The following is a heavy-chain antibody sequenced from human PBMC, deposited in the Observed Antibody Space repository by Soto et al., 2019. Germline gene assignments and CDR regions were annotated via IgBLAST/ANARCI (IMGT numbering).Heavy chain of an antibody. D-gene: IGHD3-22*01. V-gene: IGHV3-53*01. J-gene: IGHJ4*02. CDR1: GFTVSSNY. CDR2: IYSGGST. Sequence: PGGSLRLSCAASGFTVSSNYMSWVRQAPGKGLEWVSVIYSGGSTYYADSVKGRFTISRDNSKNTLYLQMNSLRAEDTAVYYCARWSTYYDPSGYYPYYFDYWGQGNLVTVSS. CDR3: ARWSTYYDPSGYYPYYFDY.